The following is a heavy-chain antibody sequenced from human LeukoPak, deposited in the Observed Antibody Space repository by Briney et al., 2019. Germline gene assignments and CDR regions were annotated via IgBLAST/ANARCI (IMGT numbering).Heavy chain of an antibody. J-gene: IGHJ4*02. V-gene: IGHV3-20*04. Sequence: GGSLRLSCAASGFTFDDYGMSWVRQAPGKGLEWVSGINWNGGSKVYADSVKGRFTIYRDKGKNCMYLQMNSLRAEDTALYYCARSYYDFWSGYSEFDYWGQGTLVTVSS. CDR3: ARSYYDFWSGYSEFDY. CDR2: INWNGGSK. D-gene: IGHD3-3*01. CDR1: GFTFDDYG.